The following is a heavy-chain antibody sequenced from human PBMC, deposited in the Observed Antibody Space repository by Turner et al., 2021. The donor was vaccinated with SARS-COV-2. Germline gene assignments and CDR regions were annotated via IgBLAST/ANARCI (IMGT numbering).Heavy chain of an antibody. V-gene: IGHV1-18*01. Sequence: QVQLVQSGPEVKKPGASVKVSCKASGHTFTSYGITRVRQAPGQGLGWMGWIRAYNGNTNYAQSLQGIVTMTTETSTSTAYMELRSLRSDDTAVYYCARAYGSGSYGHYYGMDVWGQGTTGTVSS. CDR2: IRAYNGNT. D-gene: IGHD3-10*01. CDR1: GHTFTSYG. J-gene: IGHJ6*02. CDR3: ARAYGSGSYGHYYGMDV.